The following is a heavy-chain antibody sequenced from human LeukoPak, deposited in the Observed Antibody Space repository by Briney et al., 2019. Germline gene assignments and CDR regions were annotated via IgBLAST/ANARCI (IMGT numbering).Heavy chain of an antibody. J-gene: IGHJ4*02. CDR3: AKIDAY. CDR1: GFTFSRNW. Sequence: GGSLRLSCAASGFTFSRNWMHWVRQAPGKGLVWVSRINSDGSITNYADSVKGRFTISRDNAKNALYLQMSSLRAEDTAVYYCAKIDAYWGQGTLVTVSS. V-gene: IGHV3-74*01. CDR2: INSDGSIT.